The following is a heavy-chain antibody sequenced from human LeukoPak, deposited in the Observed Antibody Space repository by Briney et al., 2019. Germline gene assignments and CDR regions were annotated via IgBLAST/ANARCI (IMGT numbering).Heavy chain of an antibody. CDR1: GGTFSSYA. J-gene: IGHJ4*02. CDR3: ARLPYDSSSYYPSSAIDY. V-gene: IGHV1-69*10. CDR2: IIPILGIA. Sequence: GASVKVSCKASGGTFSSYAISWVRQAPGQGLEWMGGIIPILGIANYAQKFQGRVTITADKYTSTAYMEMSSLRSEDTAVYYCARLPYDSSSYYPSSAIDYWRQGPLVTVP. D-gene: IGHD3-22*01.